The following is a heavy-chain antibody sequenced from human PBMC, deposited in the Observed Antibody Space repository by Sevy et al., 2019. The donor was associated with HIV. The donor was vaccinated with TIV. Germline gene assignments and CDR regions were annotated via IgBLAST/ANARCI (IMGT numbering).Heavy chain of an antibody. CDR2: ISGLSDAT. CDR3: AKDRLQLWYASDF. CDR1: GFTFRTYG. V-gene: IGHV3-23*01. J-gene: IGHJ4*02. Sequence: GGSLRLSCAASGFTFRTYGMGWVRQAPGKGLEWVSLISGLSDATFYADSVQGRFTISRDNSNTTLYLQMNNLRAEDTAIYYCAKDRLQLWYASDFWGQGTLVTVSS. D-gene: IGHD1-1*01.